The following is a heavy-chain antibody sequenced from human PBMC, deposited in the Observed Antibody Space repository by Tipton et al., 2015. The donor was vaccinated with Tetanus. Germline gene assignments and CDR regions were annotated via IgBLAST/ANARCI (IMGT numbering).Heavy chain of an antibody. V-gene: IGHV4-4*07. Sequence: LRLSCTVSGGSISSYYWSWIRQPAGKGLEWIGRIYTSGSTNYNPSLKSRVTMSVDTSKNQFSLKLSSVTAADTAVYYCARGMVSWGIFPYWGQGTLVTVSS. D-gene: IGHD2-8*01. J-gene: IGHJ4*02. CDR2: IYTSGST. CDR3: ARGMVSWGIFPY. CDR1: GGSISSYY.